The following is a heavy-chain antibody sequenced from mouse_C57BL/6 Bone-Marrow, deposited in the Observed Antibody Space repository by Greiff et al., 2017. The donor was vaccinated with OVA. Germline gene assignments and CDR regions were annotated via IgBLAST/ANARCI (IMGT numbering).Heavy chain of an antibody. V-gene: IGHV14-4*01. Sequence: EVQLQQSGAELVRPGASVKLSCTASGFNIKDDYMHWVKQRPEQGLEWIGWIDPENGDTEYASKFQGKATITADTSSNTAYLQLSSLTSEDTAVYYCTTGYYGSSSHYFDYWGQGTTLTVSS. CDR3: TTGYYGSSSHYFDY. J-gene: IGHJ2*01. CDR2: IDPENGDT. CDR1: GFNIKDDY. D-gene: IGHD1-1*01.